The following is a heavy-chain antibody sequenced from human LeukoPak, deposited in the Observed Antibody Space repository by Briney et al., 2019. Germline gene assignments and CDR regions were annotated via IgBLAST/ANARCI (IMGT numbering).Heavy chain of an antibody. CDR1: GYTFTGYY. CDR2: INPNSGDT. J-gene: IGHJ4*02. Sequence: VASVKVSCKASGYTFTGYYMHWVRQAPGQGLEWMGWINPNSGDTNYAQKFQGRVTMTRDTSISTAYMELSRLRSDDTAVYYCASPGYSYGLYYFDYWGQGTLVTVSS. CDR3: ASPGYSYGLYYFDY. V-gene: IGHV1-2*02. D-gene: IGHD5-18*01.